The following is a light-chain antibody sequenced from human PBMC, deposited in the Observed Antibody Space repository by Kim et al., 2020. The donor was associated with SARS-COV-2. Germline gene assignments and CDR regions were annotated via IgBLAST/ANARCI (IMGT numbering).Light chain of an antibody. Sequence: EIVLTQSPATLSLSPGERATLSCRASQSVSSYLAWYQQKPGQAPRLLIYDASNRATGIPARFSGSGSATDFTLTITSLEREDFAVYYCQQRYNWPPITFGQGTRLEIK. V-gene: IGKV3-11*01. J-gene: IGKJ5*01. CDR2: DAS. CDR3: QQRYNWPPIT. CDR1: QSVSSY.